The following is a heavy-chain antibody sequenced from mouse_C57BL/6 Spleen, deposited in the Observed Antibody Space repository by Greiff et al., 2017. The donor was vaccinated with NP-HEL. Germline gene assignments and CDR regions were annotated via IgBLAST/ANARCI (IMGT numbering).Heavy chain of an antibody. V-gene: IGHV6-3*01. J-gene: IGHJ2*01. CDR2: IRLKSENYAT. Sequence: EVKVEESGGGLVQPGGSMKLSCVASGFTFSNYWMNWVRQSPEKGLEWVAQIRLKSENYATHYAESVKGRFTISRDDSKSSVYLQMNNLRAEDTGIYYCTDYYAWGQGTTLTVSS. CDR1: GFTFSNYW. CDR3: TDYYA. D-gene: IGHD1-1*01.